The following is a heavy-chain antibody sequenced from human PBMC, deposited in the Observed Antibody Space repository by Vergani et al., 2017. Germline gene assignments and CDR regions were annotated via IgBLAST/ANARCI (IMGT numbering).Heavy chain of an antibody. CDR1: GFTFGSYS. Sequence: EENLVESGGGLVKPGGSLRLSCVASGFTFGSYSVNWVRQAPGRGLEWVSSISSSGNYVYYTASVKGRFSISRDNAKSLLSLQMYSLRADDTAVYYCARDQGSGTNRHHYGMDVWGQGTTVTVSS. D-gene: IGHD3-10*01. J-gene: IGHJ6*02. CDR3: ARDQGSGTNRHHYGMDV. V-gene: IGHV3-21*06. CDR2: ISSSGNYV.